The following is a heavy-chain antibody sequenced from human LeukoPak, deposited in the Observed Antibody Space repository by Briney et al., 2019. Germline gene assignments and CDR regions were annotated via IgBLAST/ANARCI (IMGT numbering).Heavy chain of an antibody. CDR1: GGSISTYY. V-gene: IGHV4-4*07. J-gene: IGHJ6*03. CDR3: ARISPSSGTYWGSLYYYMDV. CDR2: IYTSGST. Sequence: SETLSLTCTVSGGSISTYYWTWIRQPAGKGLEWIGRIYTSGSTNYNPSLKSRVTISLDTSNNQFSLKLTSVTAADTAVYYCARISPSSGTYWGSLYYYMDVWGKGTTVTVSS. D-gene: IGHD1-26*01.